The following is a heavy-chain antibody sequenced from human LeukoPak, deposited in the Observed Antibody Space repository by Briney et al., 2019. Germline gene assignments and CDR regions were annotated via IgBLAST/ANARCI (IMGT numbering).Heavy chain of an antibody. Sequence: ASVKVSCNTSGYTFTSYGISWVRQAPGQGPEWMGWISAYNGNTNYAQKLQGRVTMTTDTSTSTAYMELRSLRSEDTAVYYCARALGSIAASLGAFDIWGQGTMVTVSS. CDR3: ARALGSIAASLGAFDI. CDR1: GYTFTSYG. CDR2: ISAYNGNT. V-gene: IGHV1-18*01. J-gene: IGHJ3*02. D-gene: IGHD6-6*01.